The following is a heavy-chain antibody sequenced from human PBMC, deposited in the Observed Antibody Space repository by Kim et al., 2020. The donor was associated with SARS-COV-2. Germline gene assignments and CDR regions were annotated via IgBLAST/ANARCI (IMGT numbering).Heavy chain of an antibody. Sequence: GESLKISCKGSGYSFTSYWINWVRQMPGKGLEWMGRIDPSDSYTNDSPSFQGHVTISADKSISTAYLQWSSLKASDTAMYYCASETLDSSGPPVGAFDIWGQGTMVTVSS. CDR3: ASETLDSSGPPVGAFDI. CDR1: GYSFTSYW. CDR2: IDPSDSYT. D-gene: IGHD3-22*01. J-gene: IGHJ3*02. V-gene: IGHV5-10-1*01.